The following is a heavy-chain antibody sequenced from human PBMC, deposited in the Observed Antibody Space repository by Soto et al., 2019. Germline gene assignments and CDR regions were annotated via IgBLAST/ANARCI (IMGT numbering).Heavy chain of an antibody. D-gene: IGHD2-2*01. CDR2: IYYSGST. J-gene: IGHJ5*02. CDR1: GGPISSGGYY. V-gene: IGHV4-31*03. Sequence: SETLSLTCTVSGGPISSGGYYWSWIRQHPGKGLECIGYIYYSGSTYYNPSLKSRVTISVDTSKNQFSLKLSSVTDADKTGYYCARVVPAAENWFDPWGQGTLVTVSS. CDR3: ARVVPAAENWFDP.